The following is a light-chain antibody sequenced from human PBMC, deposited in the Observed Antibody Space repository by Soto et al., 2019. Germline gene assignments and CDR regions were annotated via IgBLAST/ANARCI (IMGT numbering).Light chain of an antibody. CDR3: SSYTSSSSNV. J-gene: IGLJ1*01. V-gene: IGLV2-14*01. Sequence: QSALAQPASVSGSPGQSITITCTGTSSDVGAYKYVSWYQHHPGKAPKLIISEVTNRPSGVSSRFSGSKSGNTASLIISGLQADDEADYYCSSYTSSSSNVFGTGTKVTVL. CDR2: EVT. CDR1: SSDVGAYKY.